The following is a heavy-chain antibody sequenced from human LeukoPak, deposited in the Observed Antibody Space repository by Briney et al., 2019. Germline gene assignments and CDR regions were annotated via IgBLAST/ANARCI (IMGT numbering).Heavy chain of an antibody. J-gene: IGHJ6*03. CDR2: INPNSGGT. D-gene: IGHD6-13*01. CDR1: GYTFTGYY. Sequence: GASVQVSCKASGYTFTGYYMHWVRQAPGPAIEWMGWINPNSGGTNDAQKFQGRVTMTTDTSISTAYMELSRLRSDDTAVYYCARGQQLAYYYYYYMDVWGKGTTVTVSS. CDR3: ARGQQLAYYYYYYMDV. V-gene: IGHV1-2*02.